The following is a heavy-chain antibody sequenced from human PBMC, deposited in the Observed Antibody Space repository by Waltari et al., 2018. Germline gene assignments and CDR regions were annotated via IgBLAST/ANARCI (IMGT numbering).Heavy chain of an antibody. D-gene: IGHD1-26*01. J-gene: IGHJ4*02. CDR1: GFTFSSYS. CDR2: ISSSSSYI. CDR3: ARGPIVGATEMNIRSGGH. Sequence: EVQLVESGGGLVKPGGSLRLSCAASGFTFSSYSMTWVRQAPGQGLEWVSSISSSSSYIYYADSVKGRFTISRDNAKNSLYLQMNSLRAEDTAVYYCARGPIVGATEMNIRSGGHWGQGTLVTVSS. V-gene: IGHV3-21*01.